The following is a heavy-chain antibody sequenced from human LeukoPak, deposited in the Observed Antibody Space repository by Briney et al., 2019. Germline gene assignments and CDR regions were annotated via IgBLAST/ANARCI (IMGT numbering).Heavy chain of an antibody. D-gene: IGHD2/OR15-2a*01. V-gene: IGHV1-69*04. CDR3: ARSRMSDAFDI. Sequence: SVKVSCKASGGTFSSYAISWVRQAPGQGLEWMGRIIPILGIANYAQKFQGRVTITADKSTSTAYMELSSLRSEDTAVYYCARSRMSDAFDIWGQGTMVTVSS. CDR2: IIPILGIA. CDR1: GGTFSSYA. J-gene: IGHJ3*02.